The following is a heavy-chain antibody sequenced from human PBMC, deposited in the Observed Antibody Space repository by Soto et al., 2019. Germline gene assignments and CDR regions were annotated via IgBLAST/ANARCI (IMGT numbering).Heavy chain of an antibody. Sequence: QVQLQESGPGLVKPSQTLSLTCTVSGGSISSGGYYWSWIRQHPGKGLEWIGYIYYSGSTYYNPSLEIRVTISVDTSKNQFSLKLSSVTAADTAVYYCARVISLNYYGSGSYLSPNWFDPWGQGTLVTVSS. V-gene: IGHV4-31*03. CDR2: IYYSGST. CDR1: GGSISSGGYY. D-gene: IGHD3-10*01. J-gene: IGHJ5*02. CDR3: ARVISLNYYGSGSYLSPNWFDP.